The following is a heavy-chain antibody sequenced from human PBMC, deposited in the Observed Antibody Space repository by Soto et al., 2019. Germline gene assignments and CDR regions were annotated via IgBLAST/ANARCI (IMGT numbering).Heavy chain of an antibody. CDR1: GFMFSTYA. J-gene: IGHJ6*02. D-gene: IGHD3-3*01. CDR2: MSYDGSDK. V-gene: IGHV3-30*18. CDR3: AKETSRYDFWRGYYNYHGMDV. Sequence: GGSLRLSCAASGFMFSTYAMHWVRQAPGKGLEWVAVMSYDGSDKNYGDSVKGRFTISRDNSENTLYLQMNGLRAEDTAVYYCAKETSRYDFWRGYYNYHGMDVWGQGTTVTVSS.